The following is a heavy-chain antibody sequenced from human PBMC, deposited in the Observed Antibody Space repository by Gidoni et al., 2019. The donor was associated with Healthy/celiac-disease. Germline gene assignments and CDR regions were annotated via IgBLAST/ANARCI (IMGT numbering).Heavy chain of an antibody. CDR3: ARVEQIVYHAFDI. D-gene: IGHD6-6*01. CDR2: ISSNGGRT. Sequence: DVPLVESGVGFVQPGGSLRLSCSASVFTFSSYAMHWVRQAPGKGLEYVSAISSNGGRTYYANSVKGRFTISRDNSKNTLYLQMGSLRAEDMAVYYCARVEQIVYHAFDIWGQGTMVTVSS. J-gene: IGHJ3*02. CDR1: VFTFSSYA. V-gene: IGHV3-64*01.